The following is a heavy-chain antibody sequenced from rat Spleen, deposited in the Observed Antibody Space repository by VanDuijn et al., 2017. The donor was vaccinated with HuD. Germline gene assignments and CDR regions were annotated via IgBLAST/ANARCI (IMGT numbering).Heavy chain of an antibody. CDR3: ASSNWDCFDY. CDR1: GFSLTSNG. J-gene: IGHJ2*01. Sequence: VQLKESGPGLVQPSQTLSLTCTVSGFSLTSNGVSWVRQAPKKGLEWVASISSGGGGTYYPDSVKGRFTISRDNAKSTLYLQMDSLRSEDTATYYCASSNWDCFDYWGQGVMVTVSS. V-gene: IGHV5-19*01. CDR2: ISSGGGGT. D-gene: IGHD5-1*01.